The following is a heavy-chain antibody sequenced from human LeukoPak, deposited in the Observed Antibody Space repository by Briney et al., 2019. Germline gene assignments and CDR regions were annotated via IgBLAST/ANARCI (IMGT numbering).Heavy chain of an antibody. CDR1: GYSISSGYY. V-gene: IGHV4-38-2*02. D-gene: IGHD4-23*01. J-gene: IGHJ4*02. CDR3: ARGGATVVTLFDF. Sequence: TSETLSLTCTVSGYSISSGYYWGWIRQPPGKGLEWIGSIHHDGSTYYNPSLKSRVTISIDTSKNHFSLKLNSVTAADTAVYYCARGGATVVTLFDFWGQGTLVTVSS. CDR2: IHHDGST.